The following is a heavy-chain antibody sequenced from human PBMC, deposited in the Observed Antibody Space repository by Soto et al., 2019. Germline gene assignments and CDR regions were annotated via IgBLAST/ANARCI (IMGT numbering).Heavy chain of an antibody. V-gene: IGHV3-73*01. CDR3: ASRTVTTTEVWFDP. CDR2: IRSKANNYAT. J-gene: IGHJ5*02. D-gene: IGHD4-17*01. Sequence: GGSLRLSCAASGFAFSDSAMHWVRQASGRGLEWVGRIRSKANNYATAYAASVKGRFTVSRVDSENTAYLQMNTLKTEDTAVYYCASRTVTTTEVWFDPWGQGTQVTV. CDR1: GFAFSDSA.